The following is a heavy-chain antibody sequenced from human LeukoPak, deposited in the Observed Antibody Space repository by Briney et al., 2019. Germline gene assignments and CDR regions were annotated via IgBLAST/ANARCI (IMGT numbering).Heavy chain of an antibody. CDR2: IKSKTDGGTT. CDR3: TTVGTVTPSAAFDI. Sequence: GGSLRLSCAASGFTFSNAWMSWVRQAPGKGLEWVCRIKSKTDGGTTDYAAPVKGRFTISRDDSKNTLYLQMNSLKTEDTAVYYCTTVGTVTPSAAFDIWGQGTMVTVSS. J-gene: IGHJ3*02. V-gene: IGHV3-15*01. CDR1: GFTFSNAW. D-gene: IGHD4-17*01.